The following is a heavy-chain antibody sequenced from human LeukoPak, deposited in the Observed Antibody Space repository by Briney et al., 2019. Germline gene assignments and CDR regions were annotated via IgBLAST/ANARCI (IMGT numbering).Heavy chain of an antibody. V-gene: IGHV3-23*01. Sequence: GGSLRLSCAASGFPLRTYVMTWVRQAAGKGLEWVSTISGSGGSTYYADSAKGRFTISRDNSKDTLYLEMNSLRVDDTATYFCMRSDYGGLVDPWGQGTLVTVSS. CDR3: MRSDYGGLVDP. CDR1: GFPLRTYV. CDR2: ISGSGGST. J-gene: IGHJ5*02. D-gene: IGHD4-17*01.